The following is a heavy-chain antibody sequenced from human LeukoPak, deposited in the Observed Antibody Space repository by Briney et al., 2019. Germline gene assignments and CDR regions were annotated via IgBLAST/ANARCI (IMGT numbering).Heavy chain of an antibody. V-gene: IGHV3-33*01. D-gene: IGHD3-22*01. CDR3: ARAYYSDITDYPYIGY. CDR1: GFTFSNYG. CDR2: IWYDGSNK. J-gene: IGHJ4*02. Sequence: GRSLRLSCATSGFTFSNYGMHWVRQAPGKGLEWVAVIWYDGSNKYYADSVKGRFTISRDNSKNTLYLQMNSLRAEDTAVYYCARAYYSDITDYPYIGYWGQGVLVTVSS.